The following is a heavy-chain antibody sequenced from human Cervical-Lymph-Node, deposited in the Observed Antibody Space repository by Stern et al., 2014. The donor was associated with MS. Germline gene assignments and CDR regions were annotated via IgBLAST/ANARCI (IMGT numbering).Heavy chain of an antibody. Sequence: VQLVQSGAEEKKPGASVKGSCEGAGYTFTSYHMHWVRQAPGQGLEWMGIINLSDGTTNYAQQFQGRVTLTRDTSASTVYMELSSLRSDDTAVYYCASDTTGEDYFDYLGQGALVTVSS. CDR2: INLSDGTT. J-gene: IGHJ4*02. CDR3: ASDTTGEDYFDY. V-gene: IGHV1-46*01. D-gene: IGHD1-1*01. CDR1: GYTFTSYH.